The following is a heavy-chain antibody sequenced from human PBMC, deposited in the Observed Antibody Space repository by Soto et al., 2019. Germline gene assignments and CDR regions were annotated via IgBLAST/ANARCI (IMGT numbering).Heavy chain of an antibody. CDR2: IYYSGST. Sequence: SETLFLTCTVSGGSLSSYYWSWIRQPPGKGLEWIGYIYYSGSTNYNPSLKSRVTISVDTSKNQFSLKLSSVTAADTAVYYCARVEVRGVIIGWFDPWGQGTLVTVSS. CDR3: ARVEVRGVIIGWFDP. D-gene: IGHD3-10*01. V-gene: IGHV4-59*01. J-gene: IGHJ5*02. CDR1: GGSLSSYY.